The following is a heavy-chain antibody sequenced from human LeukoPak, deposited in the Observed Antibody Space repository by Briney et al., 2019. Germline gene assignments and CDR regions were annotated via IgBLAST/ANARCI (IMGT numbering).Heavy chain of an antibody. CDR3: ARRRDGYNWGYYFDY. V-gene: IGHV4-59*08. Sequence: SETLSLTCTVSGGSIGGYFWTWIRQPPGKGLEWIGYIYHTGSTNYNPSLKSRVTLSVDTSKNQFSLKLNSVTAADTAVYYCARRRDGYNWGYYFDYWGQGTLVTVSS. CDR1: GGSIGGYF. J-gene: IGHJ4*02. D-gene: IGHD5-24*01. CDR2: IYHTGST.